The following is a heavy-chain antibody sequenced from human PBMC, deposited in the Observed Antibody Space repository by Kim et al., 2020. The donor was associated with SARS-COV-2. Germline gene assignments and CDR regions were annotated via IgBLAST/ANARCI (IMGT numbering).Heavy chain of an antibody. V-gene: IGHV1-69*01. J-gene: IGHJ6*02. D-gene: IGHD1-26*01. Sequence: AQGFQGRVTITADESTSTAYMELSSLRSEDTALYYCAKKIVGATTYYGMDVWGQGTTVTVSS. CDR3: AKKIVGATTYYGMDV.